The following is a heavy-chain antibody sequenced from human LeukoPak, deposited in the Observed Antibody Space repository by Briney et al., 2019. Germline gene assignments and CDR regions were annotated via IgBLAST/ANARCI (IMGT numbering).Heavy chain of an antibody. J-gene: IGHJ4*02. Sequence: ASVKVSCKASGYTFTGYYMHWVRQAPGQGLEWMGWINPNSGGTNYAQKLQGRVTMTTDTSTSTAYMELRSLRSDDTAVYYCARDRNYGDRIFDYWGQGTLVTVSS. CDR1: GYTFTGYY. CDR2: INPNSGGT. V-gene: IGHV1-2*02. D-gene: IGHD4-17*01. CDR3: ARDRNYGDRIFDY.